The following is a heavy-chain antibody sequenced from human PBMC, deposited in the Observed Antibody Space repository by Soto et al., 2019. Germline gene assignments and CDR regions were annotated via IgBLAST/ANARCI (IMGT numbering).Heavy chain of an antibody. D-gene: IGHD6-19*01. V-gene: IGHV1-69*01. CDR3: ARGLFGQQWLVGFDT. J-gene: IGHJ4*02. CDR1: GGSFSNYI. Sequence: QVHLVQSGAEVKKPGSSVKVSCKASGGSFSNYIFAWVRQAPGQGLEWMGGTIPMFATAQYAQKLQGRVTITADEATSTVYLDLTSLPSVETAVYYCARGLFGQQWLVGFDTWGQGTLVTVSS. CDR2: TIPMFATA.